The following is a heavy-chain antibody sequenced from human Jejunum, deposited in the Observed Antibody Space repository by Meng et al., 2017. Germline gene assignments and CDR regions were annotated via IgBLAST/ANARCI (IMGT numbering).Heavy chain of an antibody. V-gene: IGHV3-66*02. CDR2: IYSGGFT. D-gene: IGHD6-13*01. CDR1: GFTVSTNY. Sequence: GGSLRLSCTVSGFTVSTNYMNWVRQAPGKGLEWVSIIYSGGFTKHADSVQGRFTIPRDNSRNTLFLQMNSLRPEDTAVYYCARGRGEAGNIDYWGQGALVTVSS. J-gene: IGHJ4*02. CDR3: ARGRGEAGNIDY.